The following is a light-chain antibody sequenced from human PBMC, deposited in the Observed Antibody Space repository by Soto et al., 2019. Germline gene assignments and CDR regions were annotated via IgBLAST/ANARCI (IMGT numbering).Light chain of an antibody. Sequence: QSVLTQPPSVSGAPGQRVTISCTGSSSNIGAGYDVHWYQQFPGTTPKFLIYGNTNRPSGVPDRFSASKSGTSASLDITGLQAEDEAEYFCQSYDSSLTVVFGGGTQPTVL. V-gene: IGLV1-40*01. CDR1: SSNIGAGYD. J-gene: IGLJ2*01. CDR2: GNT. CDR3: QSYDSSLTVV.